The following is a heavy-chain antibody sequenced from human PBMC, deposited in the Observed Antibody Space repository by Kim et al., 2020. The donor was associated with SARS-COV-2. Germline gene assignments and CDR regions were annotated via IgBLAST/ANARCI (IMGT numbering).Heavy chain of an antibody. CDR3: ARWYYYDSSGYVFDY. Sequence: GGSLRLSCAASGFTVSSNYMSWVRQAPGKGLEWVSVIYSGGSTYYADSVKGRFTISRHNSKNTLYLQMNSLRAEDTAVYSCARWYYYDSSGYVFDYWGQGTLVTVSS. CDR2: IYSGGST. V-gene: IGHV3-53*04. CDR1: GFTVSSNY. J-gene: IGHJ4*02. D-gene: IGHD3-22*01.